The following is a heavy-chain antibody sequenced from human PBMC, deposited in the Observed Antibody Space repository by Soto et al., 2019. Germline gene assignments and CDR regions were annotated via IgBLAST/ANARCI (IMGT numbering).Heavy chain of an antibody. V-gene: IGHV1-69*02. CDR1: GGTFSSYT. J-gene: IGHJ3*02. Sequence: QVQLVQSGAEVKKPGSSVKVSCKASGGTFSSYTISWVRQAPGQGLEWMGRIIPILGIANYAQKFQGRVTITADKSTSTAYMELSSLRSEDTAVYYCASPYDYIWGSYRSSAFDIWGQGTMVTVSS. D-gene: IGHD3-16*02. CDR3: ASPYDYIWGSYRSSAFDI. CDR2: IIPILGIA.